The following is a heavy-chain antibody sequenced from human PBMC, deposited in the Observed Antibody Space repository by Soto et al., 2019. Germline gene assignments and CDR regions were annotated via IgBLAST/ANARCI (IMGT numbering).Heavy chain of an antibody. CDR3: ARPTVKGDLDY. CDR1: GYSFTSYW. V-gene: IGHV5-51*01. J-gene: IGHJ4*02. CDR2: VYPGDSET. Sequence: PGESLKISCQGSGYSFTSYWIAWVRQMPGKGLEWMGIVYPGDSETRYSPSFQGQVTLSADKSISAAYLEWSSLKASDTALYYYARPTVKGDLDYWGLGTLVTVSS. D-gene: IGHD3-10*01.